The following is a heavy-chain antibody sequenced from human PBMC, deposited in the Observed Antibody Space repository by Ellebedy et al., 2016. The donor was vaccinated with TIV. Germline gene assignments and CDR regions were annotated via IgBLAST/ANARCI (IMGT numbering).Heavy chain of an antibody. CDR1: GYTFTSYT. CDR3: ARVRILEIYVYYMDI. D-gene: IGHD2/OR15-2a*01. J-gene: IGHJ6*03. Sequence: AASVKVSCKASGYTFTSYTINWVRQAPGQGPEWMGWINTNTGNPTYAQGFTGRFVFSLDTSVSTAYLQINRLEPEDTAVYFCARVRILEIYVYYMDIWGKGTTVTVSS. V-gene: IGHV7-4-1*02. CDR2: INTNTGNP.